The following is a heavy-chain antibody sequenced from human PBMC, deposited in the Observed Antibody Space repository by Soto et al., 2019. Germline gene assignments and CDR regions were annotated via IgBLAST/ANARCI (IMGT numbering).Heavy chain of an antibody. CDR1: GFTFSRHA. CDR2: LSDSGGSI. V-gene: IGHV3-23*01. CDR3: AKVSSSWYAGFFDL. D-gene: IGHD6-13*01. J-gene: IGHJ4*02. Sequence: GGSLILSCTASGFTFSRHAMTWVRQAPGKGLEWVSGLSDSGGSIYYADSVKGRFTISRDNSMNTLYLQMNTLRAEDTAVYYCAKVSSSWYAGFFDLWGQGTLVTVSS.